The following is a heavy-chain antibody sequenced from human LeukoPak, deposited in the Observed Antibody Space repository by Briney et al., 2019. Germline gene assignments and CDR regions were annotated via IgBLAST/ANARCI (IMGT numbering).Heavy chain of an antibody. CDR2: IYPGDSDT. V-gene: IGHV5-51*01. CDR1: GYSFTSYW. J-gene: IGHJ6*02. Sequence: GESLKISCKGSGYSFTSYWIGWVRQMPGKGLELMGIIYPGDSDTRYSPSFQGQVTISADKSISTAYLQWSSLKASDTAMYYCARTLMAARYYYGMDVWGQGTTVTVSS. D-gene: IGHD6-6*01. CDR3: ARTLMAARYYYGMDV.